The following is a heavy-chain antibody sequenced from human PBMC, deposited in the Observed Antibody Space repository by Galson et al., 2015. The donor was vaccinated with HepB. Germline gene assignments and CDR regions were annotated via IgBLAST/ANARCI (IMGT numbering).Heavy chain of an antibody. Sequence: SLRLSCAASGFSFDDYAMHWVRQAPGKGLEWVSGISWNSGNIDYADSVKGRFTISRDNVKNSLYLQMNSLRAEDTALYYCAKDQYSSGWFSFDFWGQGTLVTVSS. J-gene: IGHJ4*02. CDR3: AKDQYSSGWFSFDF. V-gene: IGHV3-9*01. CDR1: GFSFDDYA. D-gene: IGHD6-19*01. CDR2: ISWNSGNI.